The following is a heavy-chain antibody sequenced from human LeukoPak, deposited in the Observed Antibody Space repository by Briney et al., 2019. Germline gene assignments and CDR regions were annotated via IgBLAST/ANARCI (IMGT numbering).Heavy chain of an antibody. V-gene: IGHV3-23*01. CDR1: GFTFSSYA. CDR2: ISGSGTTT. J-gene: IGHJ6*02. Sequence: PGGSLRLSCAASGFTFSSYAMAWVRQAPGKGLEWVSAISGSGTTTYYADSVKGRFTISRDNSKNTLSLQMNSLRAEDTALYYCARKGGRGGSSWYGYYYYYGLDVWGQGTTVIVSS. D-gene: IGHD2-15*01. CDR3: ARKGGRGGSSWYGYYYYYGLDV.